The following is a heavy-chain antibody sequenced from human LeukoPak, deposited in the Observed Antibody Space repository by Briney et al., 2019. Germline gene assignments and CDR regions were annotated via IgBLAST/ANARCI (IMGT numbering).Heavy chain of an antibody. CDR3: ARGGGGITMVRGVSPNYYYGMDV. J-gene: IGHJ6*02. V-gene: IGHV1-2*02. CDR2: IKPNSGGT. Sequence: ASVKVSCKASGYTFTGYYMHWVRQAPGQGLEWMGWIKPNSGGTNYAQKFQGRVTMTRDTSISTAYMELSRLRSDDTAVYYCARGGGGITMVRGVSPNYYYGMDVWGQGTTVTVSS. D-gene: IGHD3-10*01. CDR1: GYTFTGYY.